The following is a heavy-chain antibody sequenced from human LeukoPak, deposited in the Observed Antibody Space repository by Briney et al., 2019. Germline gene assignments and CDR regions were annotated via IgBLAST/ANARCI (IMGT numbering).Heavy chain of an antibody. J-gene: IGHJ3*02. CDR1: GGSISSYY. CDR3: ARNGGDLYYSSSYRVAAFDI. V-gene: IGHV4-59*08. Sequence: SETLSLTCTVSGGSISSYYWSWIRQPPGKGLEWIGYIYYSGSTNYDPSLKSRVTISVDTSKNQFSLKLSSVTAADTAVYYCARNGGDLYYSSSYRVAAFDIWGQGTMVTVSS. CDR2: IYYSGST. D-gene: IGHD6-13*01.